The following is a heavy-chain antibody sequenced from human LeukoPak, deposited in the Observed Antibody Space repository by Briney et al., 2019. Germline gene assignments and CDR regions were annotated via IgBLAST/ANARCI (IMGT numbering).Heavy chain of an antibody. CDR2: INAGNGNT. CDR3: ARDLLPFEVAPTLYNWFDP. J-gene: IGHJ5*02. D-gene: IGHD3-3*01. CDR1: GYTFTSYA. V-gene: IGHV1-3*01. Sequence: ASVKVSCKASGYTFTSYAMHWVRQAPGQRLEWMGWINAGNGNTKYSQKFQGRVTITRDTSASTAYMELSSLRSEDTAVYYCARDLLPFEVAPTLYNWFDPWGQGTLVTVSS.